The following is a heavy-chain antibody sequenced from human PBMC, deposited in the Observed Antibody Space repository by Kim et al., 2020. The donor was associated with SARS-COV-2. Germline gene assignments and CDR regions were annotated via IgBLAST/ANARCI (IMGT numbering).Heavy chain of an antibody. Sequence: GGSLRLSCAASGFTFNSYSMNWVRQAPGKGLEWVATIKQDGSEKHYVDSVKGRFTVSRDNTKNALYLEMNSLRAEDTAVYYCARVWTHSGRDYWGQGTLVTVS. V-gene: IGHV3-7*03. CDR2: IKQDGSEK. CDR1: GFTFNSYS. CDR3: ARVWTHSGRDY. J-gene: IGHJ4*02. D-gene: IGHD3-3*01.